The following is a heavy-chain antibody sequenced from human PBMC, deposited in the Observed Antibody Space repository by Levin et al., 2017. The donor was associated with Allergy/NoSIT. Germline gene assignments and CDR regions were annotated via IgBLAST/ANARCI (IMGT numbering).Heavy chain of an antibody. J-gene: IGHJ2*01. Sequence: SETLSLTCAVYGGSFSGYYWSWIRQPPGKGLEWIGEINHSGSTNYNPSLKSRVTISVDTSKNQFSLKLSSVTAADTAVYYCARGLYRYCSSTSCPAYWYFDLWGRGTLVTVSS. CDR3: ARGLYRYCSSTSCPAYWYFDL. CDR1: GGSFSGYY. D-gene: IGHD2-2*01. CDR2: INHSGST. V-gene: IGHV4-34*01.